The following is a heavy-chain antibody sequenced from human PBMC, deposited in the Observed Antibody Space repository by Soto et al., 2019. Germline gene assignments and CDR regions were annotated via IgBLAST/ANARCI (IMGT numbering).Heavy chain of an antibody. CDR2: IWYDGSKE. V-gene: IGHV3-33*01. J-gene: IGHJ2*01. Sequence: QVQVVESGGGVVQPGRSLRLSCAASGFTFSSYGMHWVRQAPGKGLEWVAVIWYDGSKEYYADSVKGRFTISRDNSKNTLYLQMKSLRAGDTALYYCARDNGDYDRWYFDLWGRGTLVTVSS. CDR1: GFTFSSYG. CDR3: ARDNGDYDRWYFDL. D-gene: IGHD4-17*01.